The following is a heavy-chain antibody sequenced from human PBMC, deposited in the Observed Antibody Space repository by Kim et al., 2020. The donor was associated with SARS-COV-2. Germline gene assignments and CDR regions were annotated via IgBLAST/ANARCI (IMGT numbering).Heavy chain of an antibody. D-gene: IGHD2-15*01. J-gene: IGHJ6*02. CDR1: GGSFSAYY. CDR3: ARVRTRTVIVVVVPATQDYGMDV. CDR2: INHSGST. V-gene: IGHV4-34*01. Sequence: SETLSLTCAVYGGSFSAYYWSWIRQPPGKGLEWIGEINHSGSTNSNPSLTSRVTISVDTSKNQFSLRLSSVTAADTAVYYCARVRTRTVIVVVVPATQDYGMDVWGQGTAVTVSS.